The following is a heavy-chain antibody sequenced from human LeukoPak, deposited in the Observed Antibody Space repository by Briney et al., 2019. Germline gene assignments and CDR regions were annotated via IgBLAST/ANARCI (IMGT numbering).Heavy chain of an antibody. CDR2: ISGSGGST. V-gene: IGHV3-23*01. Sequence: GSLRLSCAASGFTFSSYAMSWVRQAPGKGLEWVSAISGSGGSTYYADSVKGRFTISRDNSKNTLYLQMNSLRAEDTAVYYCAKNQGYCSSTSCYRAWFDPWGQGTLVTVSS. J-gene: IGHJ5*02. D-gene: IGHD2-2*02. CDR1: GFTFSSYA. CDR3: AKNQGYCSSTSCYRAWFDP.